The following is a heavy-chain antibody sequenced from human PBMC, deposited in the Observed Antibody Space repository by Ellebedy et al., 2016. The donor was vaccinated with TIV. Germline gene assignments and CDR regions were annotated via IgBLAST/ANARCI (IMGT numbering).Heavy chain of an antibody. J-gene: IGHJ4*02. CDR3: AREDVWYMNYYDSSGYYDY. CDR1: GFTFSSYN. D-gene: IGHD3-22*01. Sequence: GESLKISCVASGFTFSSYNMHWVRQAPGKGLEWVAVIWYEGASKYYADSVKGRFTISRDNSKNTLYLQMNSLRAEDTAVYYCAREDVWYMNYYDSSGYYDYWGQGTLVTVSS. V-gene: IGHV3-33*01. CDR2: IWYEGASK.